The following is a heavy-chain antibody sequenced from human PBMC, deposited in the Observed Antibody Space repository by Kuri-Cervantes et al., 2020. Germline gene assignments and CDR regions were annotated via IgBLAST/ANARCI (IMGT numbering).Heavy chain of an antibody. V-gene: IGHV3-30-3*01. CDR1: GFTFSSYA. Sequence: GGSLRLSCAASGFTFSSYAMHWVRQAPGKGLEWVAVISYDGSNKYYADSVKGRFTISRDNSKNTLYLQMNSLTAEDTAVYYCARGNVKAPADGMDVWGQGTTVTVSS. D-gene: IGHD3-16*01. J-gene: IGHJ6*02. CDR3: ARGNVKAPADGMDV. CDR2: ISYDGSNK.